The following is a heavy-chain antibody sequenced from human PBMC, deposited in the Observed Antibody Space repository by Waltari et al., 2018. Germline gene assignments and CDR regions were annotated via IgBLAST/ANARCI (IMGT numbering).Heavy chain of an antibody. Sequence: EVQLLESGGGLVQPGGSLRLSCAASGFTFSSYAMSWVRQAAGKGLEWVSGISGSGGSTYYADSVKGRFTISRDNSKNTLYLQMNSLRAEDTAVYYCARILEWSFDYWGQGTLVTVSS. V-gene: IGHV3-23*01. CDR1: GFTFSSYA. CDR2: ISGSGGST. CDR3: ARILEWSFDY. D-gene: IGHD3-3*01. J-gene: IGHJ4*02.